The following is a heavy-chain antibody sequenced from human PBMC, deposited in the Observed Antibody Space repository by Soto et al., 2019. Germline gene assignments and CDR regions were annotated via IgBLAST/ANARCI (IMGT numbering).Heavy chain of an antibody. CDR3: ARDGRGGYCSGGSCYSDYYYGMDV. J-gene: IGHJ6*02. Sequence: SETLSLTCTASGGSISSYYWSWIRQPPGKGLEWIGYIYYSGSTNYNPSLKSRVTISVDTSKNQFSLKLSSVTAADTAVYYCARDGRGGYCSGGSCYSDYYYGMDVWGQGTTVTVSS. CDR2: IYYSGST. D-gene: IGHD2-15*01. CDR1: GGSISSYY. V-gene: IGHV4-59*01.